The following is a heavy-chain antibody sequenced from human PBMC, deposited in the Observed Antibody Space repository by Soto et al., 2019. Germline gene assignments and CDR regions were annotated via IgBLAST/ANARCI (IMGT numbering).Heavy chain of an antibody. D-gene: IGHD5-12*01. CDR3: ARHGPVATINYFDS. CDR2: IFYSGST. J-gene: IGHJ4*02. CDR1: GGSISSYY. Sequence: PSETLSLTCTVSGGSISSYYWSWIRQPPGKGLEWIGYIFYSGSTNYNPSLKSRVTISVDTSKNQFSLKLSSVTAAGTAVYYCARHGPVATINYFDSWGQGTLVTVSS. V-gene: IGHV4-59*08.